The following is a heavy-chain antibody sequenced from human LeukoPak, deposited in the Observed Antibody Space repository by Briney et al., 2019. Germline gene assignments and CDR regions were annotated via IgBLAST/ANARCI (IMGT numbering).Heavy chain of an antibody. V-gene: IGHV4-39*01. D-gene: IGHD3-3*01. CDR2: IYYSGST. J-gene: IGHJ4*02. CDR3: ATREHDFWSGYSNPPFDY. Sequence: SETLSLTCTVSGGSISSSSYYWGWIRQPPGKGLEWIGSIYYSGSTYYNPSLKSRVTISVDTSKNQFSLKLSSVTAADTAVYYCATREHDFWSGYSNPPFDYWGQGTLVTVSS. CDR1: GGSISSSSYY.